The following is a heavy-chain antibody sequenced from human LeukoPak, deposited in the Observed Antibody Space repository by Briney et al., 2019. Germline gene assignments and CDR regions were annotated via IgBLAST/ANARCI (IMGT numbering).Heavy chain of an antibody. D-gene: IGHD4-11*01. CDR1: GGFINSYY. V-gene: IGHV4-59*01. Sequence: PSETLSLTCSVSGGFINSYYWSWIQQSPGKGLEWIGYIYYTGATYYNPSLGSRVTISIDTSKRQLSLELRSVTAADSAVYFCARDRRESSKPNDAFDIWGQGTMVTVSA. CDR3: ARDRRESSKPNDAFDI. CDR2: IYYTGAT. J-gene: IGHJ3*02.